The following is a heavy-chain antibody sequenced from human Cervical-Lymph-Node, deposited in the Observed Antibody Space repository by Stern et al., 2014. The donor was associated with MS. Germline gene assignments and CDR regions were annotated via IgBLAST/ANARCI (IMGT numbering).Heavy chain of an antibody. Sequence: QVQLQESGPGLVKPSGTLSLTCAVSGGSISSSNWWSWVRQPPGKGLEWIGEIYHSGSTNYNPSLKRRVTISVAKTKNQFSLKLSSLTAADTAVYYCARGSSWYDVDYWGQGTLVTVSS. CDR3: ARGSSWYDVDY. J-gene: IGHJ4*02. D-gene: IGHD6-13*01. V-gene: IGHV4-4*02. CDR2: IYHSGST. CDR1: GGSISSSNW.